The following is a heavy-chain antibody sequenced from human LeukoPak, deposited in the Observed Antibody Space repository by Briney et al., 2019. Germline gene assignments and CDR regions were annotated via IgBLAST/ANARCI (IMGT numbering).Heavy chain of an antibody. Sequence: PGGSLRLSCAASGFTYSTCAMSWVRQAPGKGVEWVSTISGGGRSTDYADSVKGLFTISRDNSKNTLYLQMNSLRAEDTAVYYCARERYFDYWGQGTLVTVSS. CDR1: GFTYSTCA. J-gene: IGHJ4*02. CDR2: ISGGGRST. V-gene: IGHV3-23*01. CDR3: ARERYFDY.